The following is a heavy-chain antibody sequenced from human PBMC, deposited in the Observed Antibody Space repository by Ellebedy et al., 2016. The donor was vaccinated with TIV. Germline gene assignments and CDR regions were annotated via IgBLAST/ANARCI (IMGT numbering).Heavy chain of an antibody. D-gene: IGHD4-23*01. Sequence: GESLKISCAASGFTISNFGMSWVRQAPGKGLEWVSVISSGDVTYYADSVKGRFTISRDNSKNTLYFQMNSLRAEDTAVYYCARLSRWSIPFWGQGTLVTVSS. CDR1: GFTISNFG. V-gene: IGHV3-53*01. J-gene: IGHJ4*02. CDR2: ISSGDVT. CDR3: ARLSRWSIPF.